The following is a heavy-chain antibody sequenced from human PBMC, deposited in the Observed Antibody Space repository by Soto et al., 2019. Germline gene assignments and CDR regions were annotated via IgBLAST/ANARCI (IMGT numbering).Heavy chain of an antibody. CDR3: AKARSDHYFDY. J-gene: IGHJ4*02. V-gene: IGHV3-23*01. CDR2: ISGSGGST. CDR1: RFTFSSYA. Sequence: PGGSLRLSCAASRFTFSSYAMSWVRQAPGKGLEWVSAISGSGGSTYHADPVKGRFTISRDNSKNTLYLQMNSLRAEDTAVYYCAKARSDHYFDYWGQGTLVTVSS.